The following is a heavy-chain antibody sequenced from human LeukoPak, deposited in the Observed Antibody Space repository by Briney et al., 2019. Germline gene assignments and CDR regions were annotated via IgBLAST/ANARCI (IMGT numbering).Heavy chain of an antibody. CDR1: GDSISNYF. Sequence: SETLSLTCTVSGDSISNYFWTWIRQPAGKGLEWIGRIYTSGSTNYNPSLKSRVTMSVDTSKNQFSLKLSSATAADTAVYYCAREGNDYGRPFDPWGQGTLVTVSS. V-gene: IGHV4-4*07. CDR3: AREGNDYGRPFDP. D-gene: IGHD4-17*01. CDR2: IYTSGST. J-gene: IGHJ5*02.